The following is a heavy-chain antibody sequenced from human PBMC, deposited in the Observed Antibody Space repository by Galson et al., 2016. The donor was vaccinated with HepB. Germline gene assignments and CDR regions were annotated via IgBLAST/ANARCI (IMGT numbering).Heavy chain of an antibody. Sequence: SVKVSCKASGYIFSRYVTHWVRQAPGHSLEWMGWINGGNGNTMYSPKFQGRITITRDTFATTAYLELSSLRLEDTAVYYCARGTRYNWNYVDLWGPGSLVTVSS. V-gene: IGHV1-3*01. CDR3: ARGTRYNWNYVDL. CDR1: GYIFSRYV. J-gene: IGHJ5*02. CDR2: INGGNGNT. D-gene: IGHD1-7*01.